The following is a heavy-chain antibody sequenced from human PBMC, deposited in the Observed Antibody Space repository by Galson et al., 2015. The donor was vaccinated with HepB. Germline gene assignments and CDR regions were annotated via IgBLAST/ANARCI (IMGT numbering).Heavy chain of an antibody. Sequence: SLRLSCAASGFTFSSYSMSWVRQAPGKGLEWVSSISRSGGNTYNADSVKGRFAISRDNAKNSLYLQMSSLRAEDTAVYYCAARGCSDGVCHFDYWGQGTLVTVSS. V-gene: IGHV3-21*01. CDR1: GFTFSSYS. CDR3: AARGCSDGVCHFDY. J-gene: IGHJ4*02. D-gene: IGHD2-8*01. CDR2: ISRSGGNT.